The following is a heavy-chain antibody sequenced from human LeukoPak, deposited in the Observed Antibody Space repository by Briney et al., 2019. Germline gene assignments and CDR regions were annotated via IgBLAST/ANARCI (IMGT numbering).Heavy chain of an antibody. D-gene: IGHD4-17*01. CDR2: ISGSGGST. J-gene: IGHJ6*04. Sequence: PGGSLRLSCAASGFTLSSYAMSWVRQAPGKGLEWVSAISGSGGSTYYADSVKGRFTISRDNSKNTLYLQMNSLRAEDTAVYYCAKDLTDYGDLMDVWGKGTMVTVSS. CDR3: AKDLTDYGDLMDV. CDR1: GFTLSSYA. V-gene: IGHV3-23*01.